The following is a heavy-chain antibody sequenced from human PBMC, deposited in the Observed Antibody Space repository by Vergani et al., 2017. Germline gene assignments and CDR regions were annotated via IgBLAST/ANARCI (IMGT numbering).Heavy chain of an antibody. J-gene: IGHJ3*02. CDR3: AARSIAALVGAFDI. CDR1: GYTFTSYG. Sequence: QVQLVQSGAEVKKPGASVKVSCKASGYTFTSYGISWVRQAPGQGLEWMGWISAYNGNTNYAQKFQGWVTMTRDTSISTAYMELSRLRSDDTAVYYCAARSIAALVGAFDIWGQGTMVTVSS. V-gene: IGHV1-18*04. CDR2: ISAYNGNT. D-gene: IGHD6-6*01.